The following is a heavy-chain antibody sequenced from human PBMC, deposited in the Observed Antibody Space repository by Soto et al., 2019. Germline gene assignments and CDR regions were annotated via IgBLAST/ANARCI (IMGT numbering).Heavy chain of an antibody. CDR2: MNPNSGDT. Sequence: QAQLVQSGAEVKKPGASVKVSCKASGYTFTSSDINWVRQATGQGLEWMGWMNPNSGDTGYAQKFQGRGTLTRNNSLSPGYMELSSLRSEDTAVYYCARGPPESAGVWGQGTLVTVSS. J-gene: IGHJ4*02. D-gene: IGHD3-10*01. V-gene: IGHV1-8*02. CDR1: GYTFTSSD. CDR3: ARGPPESAGV.